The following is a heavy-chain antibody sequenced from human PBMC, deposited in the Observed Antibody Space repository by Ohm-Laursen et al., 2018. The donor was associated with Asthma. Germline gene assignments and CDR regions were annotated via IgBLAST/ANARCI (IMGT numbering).Heavy chain of an antibody. J-gene: IGHJ3*02. CDR2: IYYSGSP. Sequence: TLSLTCTVSGGSISSGDYYWSWIRQHPGKALEWIGYIYYSGSPYYNPSLRSRVTISVDTSKNQFSLKLSSVTAADTAVFYCARNTRELPFFDIWGQGTLVTASS. D-gene: IGHD1-7*01. V-gene: IGHV4-31*03. CDR3: ARNTRELPFFDI. CDR1: GGSISSGDYY.